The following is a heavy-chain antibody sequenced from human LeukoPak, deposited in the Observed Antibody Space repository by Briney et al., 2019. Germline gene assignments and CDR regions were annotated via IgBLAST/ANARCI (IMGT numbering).Heavy chain of an antibody. Sequence: GGSLRLSCAATGFTFSNYAIYWGRQAPGKGLEWVAFISDDVSIQHYADSVKGRCTPSRDKAKNTLNLQMNSLRAEDTAVYYCVKDRTGTYTLDYWGQGTLVTVSS. CDR1: GFTFSNYA. J-gene: IGHJ4*02. CDR2: ISDDVSIQ. D-gene: IGHD3-10*01. V-gene: IGHV3-30-3*01. CDR3: VKDRTGTYTLDY.